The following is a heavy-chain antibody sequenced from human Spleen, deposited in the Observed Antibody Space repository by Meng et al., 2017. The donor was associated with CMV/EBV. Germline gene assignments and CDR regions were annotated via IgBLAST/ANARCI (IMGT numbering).Heavy chain of an antibody. CDR3: ARGRRIVPTAMGRRAFDP. Sequence: SETLSLTCTVSGGSISSRGSFWAWIRQPPGKGLIWIGSLSGSGSTYYNPSLKSRVTISVDTSNNQFSLKVRPLTAADTAVYYCARGRRIVPTAMGRRAFDPWGQGTLVTVSS. D-gene: IGHD1-1*01. V-gene: IGHV4-39*07. CDR1: GGSISSRGSF. CDR2: LSGSGST. J-gene: IGHJ5*02.